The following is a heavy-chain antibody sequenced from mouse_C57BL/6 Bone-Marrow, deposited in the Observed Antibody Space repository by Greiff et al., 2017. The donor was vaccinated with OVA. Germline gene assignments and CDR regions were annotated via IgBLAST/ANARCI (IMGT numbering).Heavy chain of an antibody. CDR1: GYTFTSYG. Sequence: VQLQQSGAELARPGASVKLSCKASGYTFTSYGISWVKQRTGQGLEWIGEIYPRSGNTYYNEKFKGKATLTADKSSSTAYMELRSLTSEDSAVYFCATIYDGYYDWFAYWGQGTLVTVSA. CDR3: ATIYDGYYDWFAY. J-gene: IGHJ3*01. CDR2: IYPRSGNT. V-gene: IGHV1-81*01. D-gene: IGHD2-3*01.